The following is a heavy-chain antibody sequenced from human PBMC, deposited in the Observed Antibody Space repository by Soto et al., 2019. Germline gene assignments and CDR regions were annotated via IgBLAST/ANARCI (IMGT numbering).Heavy chain of an antibody. V-gene: IGHV3-33*01. CDR3: ARGHCSSTSCYWFDY. D-gene: IGHD2-2*01. J-gene: IGHJ4*02. CDR1: GFTFSSYG. Sequence: QVQLVESGGGVVQPGRSLRLSCAASGFTFSSYGMHWVHQAPGKGLEWVAVIWYDGSNKYYADSVKGRFTISRDNSKNTLYLQMNSLRAEDTAVYYCARGHCSSTSCYWFDYWGQGTLVTVSS. CDR2: IWYDGSNK.